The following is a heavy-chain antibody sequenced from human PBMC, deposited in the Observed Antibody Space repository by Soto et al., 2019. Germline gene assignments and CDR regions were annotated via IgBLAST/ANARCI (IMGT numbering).Heavy chain of an antibody. Sequence: EVQLVESGGGLAQPGGSLRLSCAASGFTFSNYWMHWVRQAPGKGLVCVSRINTDGSGTDYADSVKGRFTISRDNAKNKLYLKRNSLGDEDMAEYYCALDHYYGMDAWGQGTTVTVSS. J-gene: IGHJ6*02. CDR3: ALDHYYGMDA. D-gene: IGHD1-1*01. CDR1: GFTFSNYW. CDR2: INTDGSGT. V-gene: IGHV3-74*01.